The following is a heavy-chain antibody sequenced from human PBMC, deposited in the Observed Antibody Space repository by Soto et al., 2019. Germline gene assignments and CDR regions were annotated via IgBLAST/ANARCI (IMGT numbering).Heavy chain of an antibody. Sequence: ASVKVSCKASGYTFTSYAMHWVRQAPGQRVEGMGWINAGNGNTKYSQKFQGRVTITRDTSASTAYMELSSLRSEDTAVYYCARGSFLGYCSSTSCYTPSFDIWGQGTMVT. CDR1: GYTFTSYA. CDR3: ARGSFLGYCSSTSCYTPSFDI. CDR2: INAGNGNT. V-gene: IGHV1-3*01. J-gene: IGHJ3*02. D-gene: IGHD2-2*02.